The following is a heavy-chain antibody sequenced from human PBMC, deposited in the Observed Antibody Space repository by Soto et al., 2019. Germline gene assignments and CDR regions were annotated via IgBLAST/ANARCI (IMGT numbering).Heavy chain of an antibody. J-gene: IGHJ5*02. Sequence: QVQLQESGPGLVKPSQTLSLTCTVSGGSISSGGYYWSWIRQHPGKGLEWIGYIYHSGSTYYNPSRKSGVTISVDTSKNQFSLKVSSVTAADTAVYYCAREAAGILNWFDPWGQGTLVTVSS. CDR2: IYHSGST. CDR3: AREAAGILNWFDP. V-gene: IGHV4-31*03. CDR1: GGSISSGGYY. D-gene: IGHD6-25*01.